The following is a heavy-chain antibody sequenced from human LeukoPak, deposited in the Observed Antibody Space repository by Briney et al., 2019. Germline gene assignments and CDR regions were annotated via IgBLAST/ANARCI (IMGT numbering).Heavy chain of an antibody. CDR3: ARMEANFDWLLEVAFDI. J-gene: IGHJ3*02. D-gene: IGHD3-9*01. V-gene: IGHV4-59*01. CDR1: GGAISSYY. CDR2: IYYSWST. Sequence: PSETLSLTCTVSGGAISSYYWSWIRQPPGKGLEWIGDIYYSWSTNYNPSLRSRVTISVDTSKNQFSLKLSSVTAADTAVYYCARMEANFDWLLEVAFDIWGQGTMVTVSS.